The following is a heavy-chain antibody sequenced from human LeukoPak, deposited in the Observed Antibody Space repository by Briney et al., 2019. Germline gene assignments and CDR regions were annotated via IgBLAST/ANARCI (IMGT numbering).Heavy chain of an antibody. J-gene: IGHJ4*02. Sequence: PSETLSLTCTVSGGSISSYYWSWIRQPPGMGLEWIGYIYYSGSTNYNPSLKSRVTISVDTSKNQFSLKLSSVTAADTAVYYCASGGSSLYFSQFDYWGQGTLVTVSS. D-gene: IGHD3-16*01. CDR3: ASGGSSLYFSQFDY. CDR2: IYYSGST. V-gene: IGHV4-59*01. CDR1: GGSISSYY.